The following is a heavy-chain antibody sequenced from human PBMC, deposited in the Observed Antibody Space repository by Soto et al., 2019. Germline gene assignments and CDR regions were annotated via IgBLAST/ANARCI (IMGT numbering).Heavy chain of an antibody. CDR1: GYTFTTYD. CDR2: MNPTSGNT. D-gene: IGHD3-9*01. V-gene: IGHV1-8*01. J-gene: IGHJ5*01. CDR3: ARRDGHIFNGLDS. Sequence: QVQLVQSGTEVKTPGASVKVSCKASGYTFTTYDMNWVRQAPGQGLEWMGWMNPTSGNTGYAQKFQGRLTMTWDTAIDIAHMELSSLRNEDTAVYYCARRDGHIFNGLDSWGQGTLVTVSA.